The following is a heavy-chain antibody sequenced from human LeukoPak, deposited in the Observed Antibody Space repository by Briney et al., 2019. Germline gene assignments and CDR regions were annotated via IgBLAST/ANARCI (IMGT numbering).Heavy chain of an antibody. CDR2: TNHSGST. J-gene: IGHJ4*02. CDR3: ATTGYYGSGSYYVDY. Sequence: PSETLSLTCAVYGGSFSGYYWSWIRQPPGKGLEWIGETNHSGSTNYNPSLKSRVTISVDTSKNQFSLKLSSVTAADTAVYYCATTGYYGSGSYYVDYWGQGTLVTVSS. CDR1: GGSFSGYY. D-gene: IGHD3-10*01. V-gene: IGHV4-34*01.